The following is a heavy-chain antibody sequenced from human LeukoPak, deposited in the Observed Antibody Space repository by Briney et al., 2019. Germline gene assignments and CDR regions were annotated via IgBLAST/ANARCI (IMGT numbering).Heavy chain of an antibody. CDR1: GYTFTDYY. V-gene: IGHV1-2*02. Sequence: ASVKVSCKASGYTFTDYYMHWVRQAPGQGLEWMGWINPNSGGTNYAQKFQGRVTMTTDTSTSTAYMELRSLRSDDTAVYYCARDRRRYCSGGSCYWFDPWGQGTLVTVSS. D-gene: IGHD2-15*01. J-gene: IGHJ5*02. CDR3: ARDRRRYCSGGSCYWFDP. CDR2: INPNSGGT.